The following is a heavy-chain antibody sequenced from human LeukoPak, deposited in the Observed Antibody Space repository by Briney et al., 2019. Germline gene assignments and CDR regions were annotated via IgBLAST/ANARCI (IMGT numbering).Heavy chain of an antibody. CDR1: GGSFSGYY. D-gene: IGHD6-19*01. Sequence: SETLSLTCAVYGGSFSGYYWSWIRQPPGKGLEWIGEINHSGSTNYNPSLKSRVTISVDTSKNQFSLKLSSVTAADTAVYYCARSSGWLPLRFDYWGQGTLVNVSS. CDR3: ARSSGWLPLRFDY. V-gene: IGHV4-34*01. CDR2: INHSGST. J-gene: IGHJ4*02.